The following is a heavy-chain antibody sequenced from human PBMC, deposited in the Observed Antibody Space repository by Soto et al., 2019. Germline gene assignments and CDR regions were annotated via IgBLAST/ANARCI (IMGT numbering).Heavy chain of an antibody. CDR1: GASISNFY. V-gene: IGHV4-4*07. J-gene: IGHJ4*02. D-gene: IGHD3-16*01. CDR2: LYARGTT. Sequence: PSETLSLTCSVSGASISNFYWSWIRQSAGKGLEWIGRLYARGTTDYNPSLKSRVTMSIDTSKNRVSLSLTSVTAADTAVYYCAKGGTYYFDSWGQGIVVNVSS. CDR3: AKGGTYYFDS.